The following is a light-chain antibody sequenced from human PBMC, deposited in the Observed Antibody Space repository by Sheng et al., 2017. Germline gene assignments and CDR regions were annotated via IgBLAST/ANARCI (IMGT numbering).Light chain of an antibody. CDR1: ALPKKX. J-gene: IGLJ3*02. CDR2: EDN. V-gene: IGLV3-10*01. Sequence: SYELTQPPSVSVSPGQTARITCSGDALPKKXAYWYQQKSGQAPVLVIYEDNKRPSGIPERFSGSDSGTMATLTISGAQEEDEGDYYCYSTDSTGKGVFGRRDEADRP. CDR3: YSTDSTGKGV.